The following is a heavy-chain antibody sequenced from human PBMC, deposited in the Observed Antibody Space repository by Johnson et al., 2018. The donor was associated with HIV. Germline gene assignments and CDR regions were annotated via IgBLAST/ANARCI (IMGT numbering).Heavy chain of an antibody. V-gene: IGHV3-30*03. CDR3: AREGEGRAFDI. CDR1: GFTFSTYG. CDR2: ISYDGSNK. D-gene: IGHD1-26*01. J-gene: IGHJ3*02. Sequence: QVQLVESGGGLVQPGRSLRLSCAASGFTFSTYGMHWVRQAPGKGLEWVAVISYDGSNKYYADSVKGRFTISRDNSKNTLYLQMNSLRAEDTAVYYCAREGEGRAFDIWGQGTMVTVSS.